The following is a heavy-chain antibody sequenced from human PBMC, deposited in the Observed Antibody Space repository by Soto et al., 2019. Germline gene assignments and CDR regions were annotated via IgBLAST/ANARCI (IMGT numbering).Heavy chain of an antibody. D-gene: IGHD3-3*01. V-gene: IGHV1-46*01. CDR1: GYTFTSYY. CDR2: INPSGGST. J-gene: IGHJ4*02. Sequence: WASVKVSCKASGYTFTSYYMHWVRQAPGQGLEWMGIINPSGGSTSYAQKFQGRVTMTRDTSTSTVYMELSSLRSEDTAVYYCARDPSYDFWSGYLYYFDYWGQGTLVTVSS. CDR3: ARDPSYDFWSGYLYYFDY.